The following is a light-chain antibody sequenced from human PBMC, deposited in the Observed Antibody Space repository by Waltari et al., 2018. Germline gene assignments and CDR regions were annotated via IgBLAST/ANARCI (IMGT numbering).Light chain of an antibody. CDR1: QSIRTY. V-gene: IGKV3-20*01. CDR3: QNYVRLPAT. J-gene: IGKJ1*01. Sequence: EIMLTQPPGPLSLSQGERPTLSCKASQSIRTYLAWYQQKPGQAPRLLIYHASSRATGIPDRFSGSGSGTDFSLTISRLEPEDFAVYYCQNYVRLPATFGQGTKVEIK. CDR2: HAS.